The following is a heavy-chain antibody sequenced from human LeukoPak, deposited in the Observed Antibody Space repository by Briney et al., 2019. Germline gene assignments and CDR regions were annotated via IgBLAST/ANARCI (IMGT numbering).Heavy chain of an antibody. CDR1: GSILSNYA. Sequence: GGSLRLSCAASGSILSNYAMHWVRQAPGKGLEWVAFIRNDGNEIYYADSVKGRFTISRDNSRDTVYFQMNSLIYDDTAVYYCARTGFEWGEYFYYMDVWGKGTTVTVSS. J-gene: IGHJ6*03. CDR2: IRNDGNEI. V-gene: IGHV3-30*02. CDR3: ARTGFEWGEYFYYMDV. D-gene: IGHD2/OR15-2a*01.